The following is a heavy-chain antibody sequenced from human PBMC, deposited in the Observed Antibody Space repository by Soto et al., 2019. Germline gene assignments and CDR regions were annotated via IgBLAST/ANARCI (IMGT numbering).Heavy chain of an antibody. D-gene: IGHD6-13*01. J-gene: IGHJ6*02. CDR1: GFTFSSYA. V-gene: IGHV3-23*01. CDR3: AKWRAAAAPYYYYGMDV. Sequence: GGSLRLSCAASGFTFSSYAMSWVRQAPGKGLEWVSAISGSGGSTYYADSVKGRFTISRDNSKNTLYLQMNSLRAEDTAVYYCAKWRAAAAPYYYYGMDVWGQGTTVTVSS. CDR2: ISGSGGST.